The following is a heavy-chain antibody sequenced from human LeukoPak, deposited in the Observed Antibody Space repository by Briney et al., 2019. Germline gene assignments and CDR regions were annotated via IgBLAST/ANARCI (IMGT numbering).Heavy chain of an antibody. J-gene: IGHJ5*02. CDR1: GYTFSDYY. D-gene: IGHD2-2*01. CDR3: ARGVGTSWFDP. V-gene: IGHV1-2*02. CDR2: INPKTGGA. Sequence: GASVKVSCKAYGYTFSDYYLHWVRQAPGQGLEWMGCINPKTGGANFAEKFQGGVTMTRDTSIRTVYMELSRVTYDDTALYYCARGVGTSWFDPWGQGTLVTVSS.